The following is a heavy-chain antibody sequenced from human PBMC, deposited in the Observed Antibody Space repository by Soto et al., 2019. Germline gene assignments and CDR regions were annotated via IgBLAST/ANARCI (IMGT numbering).Heavy chain of an antibody. J-gene: IGHJ6*02. D-gene: IGHD2-21*02. CDR2: ISGSGVST. CDR3: AKDHRIWWRLVEYMDV. Sequence: EVQLLESGGGLVQPGGSLRLSCAASEFTFSSYALGWVRQAPGRGLECVSAISGSGVSTFYADSVKGRFTISRDTSKNTLYLQMNTLTAEDTAVYYCAKDHRIWWRLVEYMDVWGQGTTVTVSS. CDR1: EFTFSSYA. V-gene: IGHV3-23*01.